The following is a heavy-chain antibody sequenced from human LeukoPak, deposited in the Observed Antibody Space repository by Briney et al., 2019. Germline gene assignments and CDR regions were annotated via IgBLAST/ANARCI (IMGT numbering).Heavy chain of an antibody. CDR3: ASTRGSGSYFLFDI. D-gene: IGHD1-26*01. Sequence: ASVKVSCKASGYTFTGYYMHWVRQAPGQGLEWMGWINPNSGGTNYAQKFQGRVTMTRDTSISTAYMELSRLRSDDTAAYYCASTRGSGSYFLFDIWGQGTMVTVSS. V-gene: IGHV1-2*02. J-gene: IGHJ3*02. CDR2: INPNSGGT. CDR1: GYTFTGYY.